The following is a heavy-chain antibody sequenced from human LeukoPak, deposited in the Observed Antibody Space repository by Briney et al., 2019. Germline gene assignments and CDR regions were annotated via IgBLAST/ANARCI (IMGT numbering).Heavy chain of an antibody. Sequence: SQTHSLTCTISGDSVSSNSAASNWIRQSPSRGLEWLGRTYYRSKWYNDYAVSVKSRITINPDTSKNQFSLQLNSVTPEDTAVYYCARTRGSSGWHAIDYWGQGTLVTVSS. CDR1: GDSVSSNSAA. V-gene: IGHV6-1*01. CDR2: TYYRSKWYN. J-gene: IGHJ4*02. CDR3: ARTRGSSGWHAIDY. D-gene: IGHD6-19*01.